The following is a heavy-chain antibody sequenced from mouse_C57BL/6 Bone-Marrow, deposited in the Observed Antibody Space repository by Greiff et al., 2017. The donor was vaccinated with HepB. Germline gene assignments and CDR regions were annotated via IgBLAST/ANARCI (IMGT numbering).Heavy chain of an antibody. Sequence: EVMLVESGGGLVKPGGSLKLSCAASGFTFSSYAMSWVRQTPEKRLEWVATISDGGSYTYYPDNVKGRFTISRDNAKNNLYLQMSHLKSEDTAMYYWARGGGGGYFDVWGTGTTVTVSS. V-gene: IGHV5-4*03. CDR1: GFTFSSYA. J-gene: IGHJ1*03. CDR3: ARGGGGGYFDV. CDR2: ISDGGSYT.